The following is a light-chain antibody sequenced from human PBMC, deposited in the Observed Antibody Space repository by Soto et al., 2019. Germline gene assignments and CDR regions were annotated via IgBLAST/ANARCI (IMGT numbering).Light chain of an antibody. Sequence: QSVLTQPASVSGSPGQSITISCTGTSSDVGGSNSVSWYQQYPGKIPKLIIYEVSNRPSGVSNRFSGSKSGNTASLTISGLQAEDAADYYCCSYTTTTTWVSGGGTQLTVL. J-gene: IGLJ3*02. V-gene: IGLV2-14*01. CDR1: SSDVGGSNS. CDR2: EVS. CDR3: CSYTTTTTWV.